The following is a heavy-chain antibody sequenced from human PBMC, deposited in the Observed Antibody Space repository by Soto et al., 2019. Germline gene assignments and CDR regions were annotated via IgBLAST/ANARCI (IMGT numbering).Heavy chain of an antibody. D-gene: IGHD2-2*01. CDR2: INPNSGGT. V-gene: IGHV1-2*04. CDR3: ARGAYCSSTSCNPLYYFDY. J-gene: IGHJ4*02. CDR1: GYTFTGYY. Sequence: ASVKVSCKASGYTFTGYYMHWVRQAPGQGLEWMGWINPNSGGTNYAQKFQGWVTMTRDTSISTAYMELSRLRSDDTAVYYYARGAYCSSTSCNPLYYFDYWGQGTLVTVSS.